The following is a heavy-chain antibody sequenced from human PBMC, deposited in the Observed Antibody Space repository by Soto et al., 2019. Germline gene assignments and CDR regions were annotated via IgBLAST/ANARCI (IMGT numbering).Heavy chain of an antibody. D-gene: IGHD1-1*01. CDR3: AKDAGGTIYYYYYMDV. CDR1: GFTFDDYA. V-gene: IGHV3-9*01. CDR2: ISWNSGSI. Sequence: ESGGGLVQPGRSLRLSCAASGFTFDDYAMHWVRQAPGKGLEWVSGISWNSGSIGYADSVKGRFTISRDNAKNSLYLQMNSLRAEDTALYYCAKDAGGTIYYYYYMDVWGKGTTVTVSS. J-gene: IGHJ6*03.